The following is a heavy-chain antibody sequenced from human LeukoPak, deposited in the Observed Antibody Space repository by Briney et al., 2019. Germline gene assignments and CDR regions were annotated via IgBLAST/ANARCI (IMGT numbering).Heavy chain of an antibody. J-gene: IGHJ5*02. CDR3: AGGGQGRRVVTPKKPGTNWFDP. CDR2: INHSGST. V-gene: IGHV4-61*10. D-gene: IGHD4-23*01. Sequence: SETLSLTCTVSGGSISSGSYYWSWIRQPAGTGLEWIGEINHSGSTNYNPSLKSRVTISVDTSKNQFSLKLSSVTAADTAVYYCAGGGQGRRVVTPKKPGTNWFDPWGQGTLVTVSS. CDR1: GGSISSGSYY.